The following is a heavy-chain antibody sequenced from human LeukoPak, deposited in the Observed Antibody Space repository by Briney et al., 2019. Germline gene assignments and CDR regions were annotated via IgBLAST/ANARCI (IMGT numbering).Heavy chain of an antibody. J-gene: IGHJ1*01. CDR3: ARERLQGYFQH. CDR2: INAGNGNT. Sequence: GASVKVSCKASGYTFTSYAMHWVRQAPGQRLEWMGWINAGNGNTKYSQKFQSRVTITRDTSASTAYMELSSLRSEDTAVYYCARERLQGYFQHWGQGTLVTVSS. D-gene: IGHD4-11*01. CDR1: GYTFTSYA. V-gene: IGHV1-3*01.